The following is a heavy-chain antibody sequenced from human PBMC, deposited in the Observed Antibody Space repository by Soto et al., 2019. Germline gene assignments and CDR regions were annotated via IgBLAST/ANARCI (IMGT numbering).Heavy chain of an antibody. CDR3: ARGTDYYSPHYYYYYMDV. CDR2: INSDGSST. V-gene: IGHV3-74*01. Sequence: GGSLRLSCAASGFTFSSYWMHWVRQAPGKGLVWVSRINSDGSSTSYADSVKGRFTISRDNAKNTLYLQMNSLRAEDTAVYYCARGTDYYSPHYYYYYMDVWGKGTTVTSP. D-gene: IGHD4-4*01. CDR1: GFTFSSYW. J-gene: IGHJ6*03.